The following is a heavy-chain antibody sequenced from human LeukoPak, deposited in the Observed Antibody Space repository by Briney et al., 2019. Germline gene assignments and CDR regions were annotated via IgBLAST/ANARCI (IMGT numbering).Heavy chain of an antibody. D-gene: IGHD4-17*01. Sequence: GGSLRLSCVPSGFTFSTYAMSWVRQAPGKGLEWVSTSRGSGGITYYADSVKGRFTISRDHSRNTLYLQMDGLRVEDTAVYYCAKGYAGYGADAFDIWGQGTMVAVSS. J-gene: IGHJ3*02. V-gene: IGHV3-23*01. CDR3: AKGYAGYGADAFDI. CDR2: SRGSGGIT. CDR1: GFTFSTYA.